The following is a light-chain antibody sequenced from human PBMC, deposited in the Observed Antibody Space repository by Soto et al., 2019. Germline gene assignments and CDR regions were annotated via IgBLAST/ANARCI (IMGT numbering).Light chain of an antibody. J-gene: IGKJ4*01. CDR1: QSVSSN. Sequence: ELVMPQSPATLSVSPGERATLSCRASQSVSSNLAWYQQKPGQAPRLLIYGASTRATGIPARFSGSGSGTEFTLTISSLQSEDFAVYYCQQYNNWPPLTFGGGTKVDI. CDR3: QQYNNWPPLT. V-gene: IGKV3-15*01. CDR2: GAS.